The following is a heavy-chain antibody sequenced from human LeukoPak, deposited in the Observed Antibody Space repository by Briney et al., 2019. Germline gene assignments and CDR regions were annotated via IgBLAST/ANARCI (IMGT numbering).Heavy chain of an antibody. J-gene: IGHJ3*02. V-gene: IGHV1-69*05. CDR1: GGTFSSYA. CDR3: ARDRDLHAGYAFDI. Sequence: ASVKVSCKASGGTFSSYAISWVRQAPGQGLEWMGGIIPIFGTANYAQKFQGRVTITTDESTSTAYMELSSLRSEDTAVYYCARDRDLHAGYAFDIWGQGTMVTVSS. CDR2: IIPIFGTA. D-gene: IGHD3-10*01.